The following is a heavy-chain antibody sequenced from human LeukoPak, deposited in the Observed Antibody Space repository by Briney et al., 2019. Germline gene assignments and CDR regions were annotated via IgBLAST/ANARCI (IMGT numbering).Heavy chain of an antibody. V-gene: IGHV4-59*08. J-gene: IGHJ5*02. Sequence: SETLSLTCTVSGGSISSYYWSWIRQPPGKGLEWIGYIYYSGRTKYNPSLKSRVTISEGTTKNQFSLKLSSVTAADTAVYYCAHTRASSDGMGWFDPWGQGTLVTVSS. CDR1: GGSISSYY. CDR2: IYYSGRT. CDR3: AHTRASSDGMGWFDP. D-gene: IGHD1-14*01.